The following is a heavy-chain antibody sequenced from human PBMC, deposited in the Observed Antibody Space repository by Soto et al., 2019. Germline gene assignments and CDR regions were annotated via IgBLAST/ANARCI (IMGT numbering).Heavy chain of an antibody. J-gene: IGHJ4*02. V-gene: IGHV3-23*01. D-gene: IGHD2-15*01. CDR3: ETGPRSGHSRWVDY. CDR1: GFTFDSYA. Sequence: GGSLRLSCAASGFTFDSYAMSWVRQAPGKGLEWVSAISASDGSTYYADSVKGRFTISRDNSKSTLYLRMNSLRAEDTAVYYCETGPRSGHSRWVDYWGQGTLVTVSS. CDR2: ISASDGST.